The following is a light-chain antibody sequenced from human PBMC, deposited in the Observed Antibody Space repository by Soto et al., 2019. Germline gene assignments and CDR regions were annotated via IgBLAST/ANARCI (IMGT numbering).Light chain of an antibody. CDR1: QSVSSSF. CDR2: GAS. CDR3: QHYDSSPWT. Sequence: EIVLTQSPGTLSLSPGERATLSCRASQSVSSSFLAWYQQKPGQAPRLLIYGASSRATGIPDRFSGSGSGTDFTLTISILEPEDFAVYYCQHYDSSPWTFGQGTKVEIK. J-gene: IGKJ1*01. V-gene: IGKV3-20*01.